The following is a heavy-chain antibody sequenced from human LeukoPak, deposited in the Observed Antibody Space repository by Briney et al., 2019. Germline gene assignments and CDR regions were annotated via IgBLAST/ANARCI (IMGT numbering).Heavy chain of an antibody. CDR1: GFTFSSYW. CDR3: ASGRLVGAPDY. V-gene: IGHV3-74*01. Sequence: GGSLRLSCAASGFTFSSYWMHWVRHPPGKGLVWVSRITSDGSGIGYADSVKGRFSTSRDNAKNTLYLQMNSLRAEDTAVYYCASGRLVGAPDYWGQGTLVTVSS. J-gene: IGHJ4*02. D-gene: IGHD1-26*01. CDR2: ITSDGSGI.